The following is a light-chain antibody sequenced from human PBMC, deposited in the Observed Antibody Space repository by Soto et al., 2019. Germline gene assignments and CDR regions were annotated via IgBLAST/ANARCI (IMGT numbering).Light chain of an antibody. J-gene: IGKJ1*01. CDR3: QHYNSYSEA. Sequence: DIHSASSSCTLSLSVVERVALPCRASQTISSWLAWYQQKPGKAPKLLIYKASNLKSGVPSRFSGSGSGTEFTLTISSLQPDDFATYYCQHYNSYSEAFGQGTKVDIK. CDR2: KAS. V-gene: IGKV1-5*03. CDR1: QTISSW.